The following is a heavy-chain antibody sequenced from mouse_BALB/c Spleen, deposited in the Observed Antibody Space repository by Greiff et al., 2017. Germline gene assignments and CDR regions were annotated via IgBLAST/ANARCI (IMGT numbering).Heavy chain of an antibody. V-gene: IGHV3-2*02. CDR3: ASGETGTPFAY. CDR1: GYSITSDYA. Sequence: EVQRVESGPGLVKPSQSLSLTCTVTGYSITSDYAWNWIRQFPGNKLEWMGYISYSGSTSYNPSLKSRISITRDTSKNQFFLQLNSVTTEDTATYYCASGETGTPFAYWGQGTLVTVSA. J-gene: IGHJ3*01. CDR2: ISYSGST. D-gene: IGHD4-1*01.